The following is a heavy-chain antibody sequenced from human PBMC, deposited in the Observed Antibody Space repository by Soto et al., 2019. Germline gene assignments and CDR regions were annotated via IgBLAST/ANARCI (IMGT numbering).Heavy chain of an antibody. Sequence: KTSETLALTCTVSGGSVSSGSYYWSWIRQPPGKGLEWIGYIYYSGSTNYNPSLKSRVTISVDTSKNQFSLKLSSVTAADTAVYYCASYDFWSGFDYWGQGTLVTVSS. CDR2: IYYSGST. CDR1: GGSVSSGSYY. J-gene: IGHJ4*02. D-gene: IGHD3-3*01. V-gene: IGHV4-61*01. CDR3: ASYDFWSGFDY.